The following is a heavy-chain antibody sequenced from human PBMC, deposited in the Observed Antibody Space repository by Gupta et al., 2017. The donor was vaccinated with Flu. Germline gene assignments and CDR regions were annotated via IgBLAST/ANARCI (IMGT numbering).Heavy chain of an antibody. CDR1: GSY. CDR2: INHRGST. Sequence: GSYWSWIRQPPGKGLEWIGEINHRGSTNYNPSLKRRVTISVDTSKNQFSLKLSSVTAADTAVYYCARGLAAAGLTHYYYYGMDGWGQGTTGTV. CDR3: ARGLAAAGLTHYYYYGMDG. J-gene: IGHJ6*02. V-gene: IGHV4-34*01. D-gene: IGHD6-13*01.